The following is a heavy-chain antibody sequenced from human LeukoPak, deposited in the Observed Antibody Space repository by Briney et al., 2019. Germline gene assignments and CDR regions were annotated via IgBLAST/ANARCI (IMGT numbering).Heavy chain of an antibody. CDR2: IRYDGSNK. CDR1: GFTFSSYG. CDR3: AKEYGYDYNYFYSMDV. J-gene: IGHJ6*03. V-gene: IGHV3-30*02. Sequence: GGSLRLSCAASGFTFSSYGIHWVRQAPGKGLEGVAFIRYDGSNKYHADPVKGRFTISRDNSKNTVYLQMNSLRAEDTAVYFCAKEYGYDYNYFYSMDVWGKGTTVTISS. D-gene: IGHD1-1*01.